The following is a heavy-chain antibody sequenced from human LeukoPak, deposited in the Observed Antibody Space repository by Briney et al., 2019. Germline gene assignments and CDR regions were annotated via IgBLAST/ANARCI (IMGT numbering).Heavy chain of an antibody. CDR2: ISHSGTT. CDR1: GGSFSGYI. CDR3: ARVAKCGSTCMGKYWYFDL. J-gene: IGHJ2*01. D-gene: IGHD2-21*01. Sequence: PSETLSLTCAVYGGSFSGYIWGWIRQPPGKGLEWIGEISHSGTTTYNPSLKSRVTFSLDTANNQFSLRLTSVTAADTAVFYCARVAKCGSTCMGKYWYFDLWGPGTLVTVSS. V-gene: IGHV4-34*01.